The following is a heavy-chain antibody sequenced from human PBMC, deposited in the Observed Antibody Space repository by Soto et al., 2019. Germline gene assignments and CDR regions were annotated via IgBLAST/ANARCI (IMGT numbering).Heavy chain of an antibody. V-gene: IGHV4-4*07. CDR3: ARGTLMDYYDSSGYYFDY. J-gene: IGHJ4*02. CDR2: MYTSGST. D-gene: IGHD3-22*01. CDR1: GGSFNGYY. Sequence: SETLSLTCTASGGSFNGYYWSWIRQPAGKGLESIGRMYTSGSTNYNPSLKSRVTMSIDTSENQFSLKLTSVTAADTAVYYCARGTLMDYYDSSGYYFDYWGQGTPVTVSS.